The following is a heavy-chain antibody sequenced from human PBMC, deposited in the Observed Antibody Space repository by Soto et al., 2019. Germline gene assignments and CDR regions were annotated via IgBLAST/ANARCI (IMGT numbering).Heavy chain of an antibody. Sequence: PGGSLRLSXAASGFTFSSYSMNWVRQAPGKGLEWVSSISSSSSYIYYADSVKGRFTISRDNAKNSLYLQMNSLRAEDTAVYYCAREGAVWFGELFSYYFDYWGQGTLVTVSS. J-gene: IGHJ4*02. CDR2: ISSSSSYI. V-gene: IGHV3-21*01. CDR1: GFTFSSYS. CDR3: AREGAVWFGELFSYYFDY. D-gene: IGHD3-10*01.